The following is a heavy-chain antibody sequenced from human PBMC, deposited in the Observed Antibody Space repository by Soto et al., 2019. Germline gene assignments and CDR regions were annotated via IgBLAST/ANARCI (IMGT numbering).Heavy chain of an antibody. CDR3: TARYGETLPVDY. CDR2: IKSKTDGGTT. CDR1: GFTFSNAW. J-gene: IGHJ4*02. D-gene: IGHD4-17*01. V-gene: IGHV3-15*01. Sequence: GGSLRLSCAASGFTFSNAWMSWVRQAPGKGLEWVGRIKSKTDGGTTDYAAPVKGRFTISRDDSKNTLYLQMNSLKTEDTAVYYCTARYGETLPVDYWGQGTLVTVSS.